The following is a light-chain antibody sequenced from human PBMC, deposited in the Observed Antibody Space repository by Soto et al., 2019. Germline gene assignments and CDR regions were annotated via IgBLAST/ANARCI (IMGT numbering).Light chain of an antibody. CDR2: NVY. CDR1: SSDVGAYNF. CDR3: SAYTVSRTYV. J-gene: IGLJ1*01. V-gene: IGLV2-14*03. Sequence: QSVLTEPASVSVSPGQSITISCIGTSSDVGAYNFVSWHQQHPGKAPKLMIYNVYDRPSGISYRFSGSKSGNTASLTISGLQGEDEADYYCSAYTVSRTYVFGTGTKVTV.